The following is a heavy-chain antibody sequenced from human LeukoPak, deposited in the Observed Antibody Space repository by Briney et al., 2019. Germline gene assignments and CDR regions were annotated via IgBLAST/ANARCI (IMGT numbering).Heavy chain of an antibody. CDR1: GFTFSSYS. V-gene: IGHV3-21*01. J-gene: IGHJ4*02. Sequence: GGSLRLSCAASGFTFSSYSMKWVRQAPGKGLEWVSSISSSSSYIYYADSVKGRFSISRDNAKNSLYLQMNSLRAEDTAVYYCARDYILTGYHDYWGQGTLVTVSS. CDR2: ISSSSSYI. CDR3: ARDYILTGYHDY. D-gene: IGHD3-9*01.